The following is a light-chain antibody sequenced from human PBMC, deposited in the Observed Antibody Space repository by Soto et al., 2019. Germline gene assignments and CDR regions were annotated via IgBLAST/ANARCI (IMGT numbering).Light chain of an antibody. J-gene: IGLJ1*01. CDR2: EVS. V-gene: IGLV2-14*01. CDR3: SSYTSSSTYV. Sequence: QSALTQPASVSGSPGQSITISCTGTSSDVGGYNYVSWYQQHPGKAPKLMIYEVSNRPSGVSYRFSGCKSGNTASLTISGLQAEDEADYYCSSYTSSSTYVFGTGTKLTVL. CDR1: SSDVGGYNY.